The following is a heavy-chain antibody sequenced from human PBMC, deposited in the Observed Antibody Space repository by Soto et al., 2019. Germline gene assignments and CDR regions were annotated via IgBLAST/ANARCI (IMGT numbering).Heavy chain of an antibody. D-gene: IGHD3-3*01. CDR2: ISYDGSNK. V-gene: IGHV3-30*18. CDR1: GFTFSSYG. Sequence: GGSLRLSCAASGFTFSSYGMHWVRQAPGKGLEWVAVISYDGSNKYYADSVKGRFTISRDNSKNTLYLQMNSLRAEDTAVYYCAKTNGVEWLLFSPNFDYWDQGTLVTVSS. CDR3: AKTNGVEWLLFSPNFDY. J-gene: IGHJ4*02.